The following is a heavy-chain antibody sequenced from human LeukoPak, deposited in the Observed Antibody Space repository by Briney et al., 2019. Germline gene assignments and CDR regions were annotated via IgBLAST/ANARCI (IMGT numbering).Heavy chain of an antibody. V-gene: IGHV3-7*01. J-gene: IGHJ5*02. Sequence: GASLSPSRAASGLTLSSYWMGWVRQAPGDGLGWVANIQEDGREKYHADSVKGRFTISRDNAKSSLYLQMNSLRAEDTAVYYCARDGDYGDYNWFDPWGQGTLVTVSS. CDR1: GLTLSSYW. D-gene: IGHD4-17*01. CDR2: IQEDGREK. CDR3: ARDGDYGDYNWFDP.